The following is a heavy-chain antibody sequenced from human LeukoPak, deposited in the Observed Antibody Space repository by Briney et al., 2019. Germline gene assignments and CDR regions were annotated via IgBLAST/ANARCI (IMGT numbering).Heavy chain of an antibody. CDR1: GGSISNANYY. J-gene: IGHJ1*01. CDR2: VFYTGSS. Sequence: SETLSLTCTVSGGSISNANYYWGWVRHPPGKSLEWIGGVFYTGSSVSNPSLKSRVTMSVDRSKNQFSLNLNSLTAADSAMFYCARHTEVSSTPVAYFEVWGQGTQVIVSS. CDR3: ARHTEVSSTPVAYFEV. D-gene: IGHD4-23*01. V-gene: IGHV4-39*01.